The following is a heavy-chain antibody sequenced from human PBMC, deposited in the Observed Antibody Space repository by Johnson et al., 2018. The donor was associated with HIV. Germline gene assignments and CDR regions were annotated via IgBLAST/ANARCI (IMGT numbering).Heavy chain of an antibody. CDR3: VRGGQWGATDAFDV. Sequence: QVQLVESGGGLVKPGGSLRLSCAASGFTFSSYAMHWVRQAPGKGLEWVAVIRFDGSSKYYADSVKGRFTISRDNSKNTLYLQMNSLRPEDTAVYYCVRGGQWGATDAFDVWGQGTMVTVSP. J-gene: IGHJ3*01. D-gene: IGHD6-19*01. V-gene: IGHV3-33*08. CDR2: IRFDGSSK. CDR1: GFTFSSYA.